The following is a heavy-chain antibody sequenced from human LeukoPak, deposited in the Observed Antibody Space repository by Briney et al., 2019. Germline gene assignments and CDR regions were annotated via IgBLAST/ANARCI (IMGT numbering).Heavy chain of an antibody. CDR1: GFTFSSYE. V-gene: IGHV3-48*03. J-gene: IGHJ4*02. CDR3: ARPTYSYALDY. Sequence: GGSLRLPCAASGFTFSSYEMNCVRQAPGKGLEWVSYISSSGSTIYYADSVKGRFTISRDNAKNSLYLQMNSLRAEDTAVYYCARPTYSYALDYWGQGTLVTVSS. D-gene: IGHD5-18*01. CDR2: ISSSGSTI.